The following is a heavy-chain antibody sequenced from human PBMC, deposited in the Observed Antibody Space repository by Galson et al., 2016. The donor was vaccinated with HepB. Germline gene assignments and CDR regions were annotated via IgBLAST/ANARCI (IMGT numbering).Heavy chain of an antibody. CDR3: VREASGFDP. V-gene: IGHV3-48*03. J-gene: IGHJ5*02. CDR1: GFSISHYH. CDR2: ISRDASRI. Sequence: FLRLSCAASGFSISHYHMNWVRQAPGKGLEWVSHISRDASRIRYADSAKGRSTISRDVATNSLYLQISSLRVEDTAVYYCVREASGFDPWGRGILVTVSS. D-gene: IGHD3-3*01.